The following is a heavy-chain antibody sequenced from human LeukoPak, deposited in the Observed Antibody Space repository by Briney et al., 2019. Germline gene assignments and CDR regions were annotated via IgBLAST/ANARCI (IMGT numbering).Heavy chain of an antibody. Sequence: SETLSLTCTVSGGSISSGGYYWSWIRQPPGKGLEWIGYIYYSGSTNYNPSLKSRVTISVDTSKNQFSLKLSSVTAADTAVYYCAGLYSSSSDYFDYWGQGTLVTVSS. D-gene: IGHD6-6*01. J-gene: IGHJ4*02. CDR2: IYYSGST. CDR1: GGSISSGGYY. V-gene: IGHV4-61*08. CDR3: AGLYSSSSDYFDY.